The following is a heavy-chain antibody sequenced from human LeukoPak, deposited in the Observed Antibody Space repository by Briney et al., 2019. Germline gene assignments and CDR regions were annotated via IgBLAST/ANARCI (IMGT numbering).Heavy chain of an antibody. D-gene: IGHD6-19*01. CDR1: GGSIRNYY. CDR2: IYYSVST. Sequence: SETLSLTCTVSGGSIRNYYWSWIRQPPGKGLEWMGYIYYSVSTNYNPSLKSRVTISVDTSKNQFSLKLSSVTAADTAVYYCARLGRVSSGWYYFDYWGQGTLVTVSS. V-gene: IGHV4-59*08. CDR3: ARLGRVSSGWYYFDY. J-gene: IGHJ4*02.